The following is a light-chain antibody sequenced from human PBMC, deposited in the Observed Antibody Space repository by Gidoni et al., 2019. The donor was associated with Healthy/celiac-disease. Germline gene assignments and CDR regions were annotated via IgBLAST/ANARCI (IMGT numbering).Light chain of an antibody. CDR2: GAS. CDR3: QQYGSSPMYT. J-gene: IGKJ2*01. CDR1: QSVSSSY. Sequence: EMVLTQSPGPLSVSPGERATLSFRPSQSVSSSYLASYQQKPGQAPSLLLYGASSRATGIPDRFSGSGSGTAFTLPISRLEPADFAVYYCQQYGSSPMYTFGQGTKLEIK. V-gene: IGKV3-20*01.